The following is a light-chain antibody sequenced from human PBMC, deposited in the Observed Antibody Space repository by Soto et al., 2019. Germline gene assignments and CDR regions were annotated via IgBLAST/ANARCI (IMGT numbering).Light chain of an antibody. J-gene: IGLJ1*01. CDR1: GRDVGGYDY. CDR2: EVT. CDR3: SSYTSSTTDV. V-gene: IGLV2-14*01. Sequence: QSVLAQPASVSGSPGQSITISCTGTGRDVGGYDYVTWYQHHPGKAPKVMIYEVTNRPSGVSNRFSGSKSGNTASLTISGLLAEDEADYYCSSYTSSTTDVFGTGTKVTVL.